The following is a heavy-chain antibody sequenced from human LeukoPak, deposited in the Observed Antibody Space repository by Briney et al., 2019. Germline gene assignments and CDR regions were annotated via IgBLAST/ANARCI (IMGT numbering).Heavy chain of an antibody. J-gene: IGHJ6*03. CDR2: ISGGVENR. Sequence: GGSLRLSCAASGFTFSSYAMHWVRQAPGKGLEWVSSISGGVENRYYADSVKGRFTISRDNSKNTLYLQMNSLRAEDTAVYYCARVGSSSSRYYYYMDVWGKGTTVTVSS. CDR3: ARVGSSSSRYYYYMDV. V-gene: IGHV3-NL1*01. D-gene: IGHD6-6*01. CDR1: GFTFSSYA.